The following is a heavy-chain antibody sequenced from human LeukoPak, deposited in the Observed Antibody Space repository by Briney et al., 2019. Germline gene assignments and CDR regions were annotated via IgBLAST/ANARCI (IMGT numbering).Heavy chain of an antibody. Sequence: GRSLRLSCAVSGFTFSNYGMNWVRQAPGKGLKWLAVISYNGNNKLYADSVKGRFTISRDNSEITLYLQMNSLRAEDTAVYYCAPGGPAAEDWFDPWGQGTLVTVSS. CDR1: GFTFSNYG. V-gene: IGHV3-30*03. CDR2: ISYNGNNK. D-gene: IGHD2-2*01. CDR3: APGGPAAEDWFDP. J-gene: IGHJ5*02.